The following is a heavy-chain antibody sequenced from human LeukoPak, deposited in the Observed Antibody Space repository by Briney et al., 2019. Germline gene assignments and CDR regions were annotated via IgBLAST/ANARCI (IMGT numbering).Heavy chain of an antibody. V-gene: IGHV7-4-1*02. D-gene: IGHD1-26*01. CDR1: GYTFTSYA. Sequence: ASVKVSCKASGYTFTSYAMNWVRQAPGHGLEWMGWINTNTENPTYAQGFTGRFVFSLDTSVSTAYLQISSLKAEDTAVYYCAARRRDGSYPLGAFDIWGQGTMVTVSS. CDR3: AARRRDGSYPLGAFDI. J-gene: IGHJ3*02. CDR2: INTNTENP.